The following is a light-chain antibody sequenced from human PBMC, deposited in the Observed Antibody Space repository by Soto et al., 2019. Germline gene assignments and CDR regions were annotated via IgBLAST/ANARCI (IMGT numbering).Light chain of an antibody. CDR2: KTS. Sequence: DIQMTQSPSTLSASVGDRVTITCRASQSIGTWLAWYQQKPGKAPKLLIYKTSSLESGVPSRFSGSGLGTEFTLTISSLQPDDFTTYYCQQYNSYPYTFGQGTNLVIK. V-gene: IGKV1-5*03. J-gene: IGKJ2*01. CDR3: QQYNSYPYT. CDR1: QSIGTW.